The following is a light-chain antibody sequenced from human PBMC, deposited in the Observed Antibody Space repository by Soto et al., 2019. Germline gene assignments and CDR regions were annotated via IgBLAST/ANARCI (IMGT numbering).Light chain of an antibody. CDR1: QSISNW. CDR3: QQYNSYSRT. Sequence: DIQMTQSPSTLSASVGDRVTITCRASQSISNWLAWYHQKPGKAPKLLIYDASSLESGVSLRFSGSGSGTEFTLTISSLQPDDFATYYCQQYNSYSRTFGQGTKVDIK. J-gene: IGKJ1*01. V-gene: IGKV1-5*01. CDR2: DAS.